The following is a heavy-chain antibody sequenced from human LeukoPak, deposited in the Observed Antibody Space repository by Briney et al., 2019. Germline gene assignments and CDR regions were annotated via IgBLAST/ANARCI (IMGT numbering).Heavy chain of an antibody. J-gene: IGHJ6*02. CDR1: EFTVSSNY. Sequence: GGSLRLSCAASEFTVSSNYMNWVRQAPGKGLEWVSFIYSGGSTYYADSVKGRFTISRDNSKNTLYLQMNSLRAEDTAVYYCARGGAAAGYYYYGMDVWGQGTTVTVSS. V-gene: IGHV3-53*01. CDR2: IYSGGST. D-gene: IGHD4-17*01. CDR3: ARGGAAAGYYYYGMDV.